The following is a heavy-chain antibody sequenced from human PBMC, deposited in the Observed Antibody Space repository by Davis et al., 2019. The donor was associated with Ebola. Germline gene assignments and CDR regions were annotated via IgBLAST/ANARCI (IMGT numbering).Heavy chain of an antibody. CDR2: INHSGRT. V-gene: IGHV4-34*01. CDR1: GGSFSGYY. CDR3: ARGLAGRRMGD. Sequence: SQTLSLTCAVYGGSFSGYYYNWIRQSPGKGLEWIGEINHSGRTAYDPSLKSRVTISVDTSKSQVSLKLTSVTAADTAVYYCARGLAGRRMGDWGQGTLVTVSS. D-gene: IGHD3-16*01. J-gene: IGHJ4*02.